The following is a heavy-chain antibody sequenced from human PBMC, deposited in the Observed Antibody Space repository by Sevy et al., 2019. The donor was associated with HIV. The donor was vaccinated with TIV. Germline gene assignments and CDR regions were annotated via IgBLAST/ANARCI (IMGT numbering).Heavy chain of an antibody. Sequence: ASVKVSCKASGYTFTSYDINWVRQATGQGLEWMGWMNPNSGNTGYAQKFQGRVTMTRNTSISTAYMELSSLRSEDTAMYYCARVLGYCSSTSCYINGMDVWGQGTTVTVSS. CDR1: GYTFTSYD. CDR2: MNPNSGNT. V-gene: IGHV1-8*01. CDR3: ARVLGYCSSTSCYINGMDV. J-gene: IGHJ6*02. D-gene: IGHD2-2*02.